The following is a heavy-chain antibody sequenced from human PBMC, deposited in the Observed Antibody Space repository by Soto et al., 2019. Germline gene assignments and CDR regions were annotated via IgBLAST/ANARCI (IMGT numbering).Heavy chain of an antibody. D-gene: IGHD3-22*01. CDR1: GFRFDDYA. CDR3: AKDHEDSSGYLFLNWFDP. J-gene: IGHJ5*02. CDR2: ISWSSGSI. Sequence: GGSLRLSCAASGFRFDDYAMHWVRQAPGKGLEWVSGISWSSGSIGYAASVKGRFTISRDNDGNSLFLQMNGLRADDTAIYYCAKDHEDSSGYLFLNWFDPWGQGTLVTVSS. V-gene: IGHV3-9*01.